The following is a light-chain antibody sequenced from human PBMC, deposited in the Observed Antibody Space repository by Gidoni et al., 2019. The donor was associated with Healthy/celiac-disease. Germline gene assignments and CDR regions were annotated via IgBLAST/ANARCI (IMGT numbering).Light chain of an antibody. CDR3: QAWDSSLVV. CDR1: KLGDKY. Sequence: SYNLPHPPSLSVSPGQTASIPCSGDKLGDKYACWYQQKPGQSPVLVIYQDSKRPSGISERFSGANYGNTATLTISGTQAMDEADYYCQAWDSSLVVFGGGTKLTVL. J-gene: IGLJ2*01. V-gene: IGLV3-1*01. CDR2: QDS.